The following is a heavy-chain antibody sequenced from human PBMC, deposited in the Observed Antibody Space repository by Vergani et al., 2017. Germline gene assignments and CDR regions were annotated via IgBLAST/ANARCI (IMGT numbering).Heavy chain of an antibody. V-gene: IGHV4-59*08. J-gene: IGHJ4*02. CDR3: ARQRPGSGWSPGDFDD. D-gene: IGHD6-19*01. Sequence: QVQLQESGPGLVKSSETLSLTCSVSFDSIRNLYCNWIRQPPGKGLEWIGSIHYSENTYYNPSLKSRVAISVDTSKNQFSLKVTSVTAADTAVYFCARQRPGSGWSPGDFDDWGQGILVTVSS. CDR1: FDSIRNLY. CDR2: IHYSENT.